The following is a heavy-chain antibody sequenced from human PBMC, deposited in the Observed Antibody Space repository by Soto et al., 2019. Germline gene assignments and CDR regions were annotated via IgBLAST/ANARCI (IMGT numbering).Heavy chain of an antibody. CDR1: GGSISSYY. V-gene: IGHV4-59*01. D-gene: IGHD1-1*01. CDR3: ARDVGTRFDY. J-gene: IGHJ4*02. CDR2: IYYSGST. Sequence: SETLSLTCTVSGGSISSYYWSWIRQPPGKGLEWIGYIYYSGSTNYNPSLKSRVTISVDTSKNQFSLKLSSVTAADTAVYYCARDVGTRFDYWGQGTLVTVSS.